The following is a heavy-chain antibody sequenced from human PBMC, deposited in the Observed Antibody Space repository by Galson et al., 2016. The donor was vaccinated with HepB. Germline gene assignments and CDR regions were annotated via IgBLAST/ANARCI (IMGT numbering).Heavy chain of an antibody. Sequence: SVKVSCKASGYTFINYGISWVRQAPGQGLEWMGWISAFNGDTNYAQTLQGRVTLTRDTSTNTAYMEMRSLRSDDTAVYFCGRDGWEQREEWFVDSRGGMDVWGQGTTVTVSS. CDR3: GRDGWEQREEWFVDSRGGMDV. V-gene: IGHV1-18*01. D-gene: IGHD4-23*01. CDR1: GYTFINYG. CDR2: ISAFNGDT. J-gene: IGHJ6*02.